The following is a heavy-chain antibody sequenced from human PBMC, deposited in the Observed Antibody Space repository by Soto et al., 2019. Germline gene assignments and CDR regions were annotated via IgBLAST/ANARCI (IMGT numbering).Heavy chain of an antibody. CDR2: IYYSGSA. Sequence: PSETLSLTCTVSGGSISNTDYYWSWIRQPPGKGLEWIGYIYYSGSAYYNPSLKSRLTMSVDTSKNQFSLMLSSVTAADTAVYYRARDSRQVVSLGGCYYYAMDVWGQGTTVTVSS. CDR3: ARDSRQVVSLGGCYYYAMDV. J-gene: IGHJ6*02. V-gene: IGHV4-30-4*01. CDR1: GGSISNTDYY. D-gene: IGHD3-16*01.